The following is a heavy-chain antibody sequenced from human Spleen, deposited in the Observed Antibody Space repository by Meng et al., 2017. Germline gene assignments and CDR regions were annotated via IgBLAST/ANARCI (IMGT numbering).Heavy chain of an antibody. V-gene: IGHV3-33*01. D-gene: IGHD5-18*01. CDR2: IWYDGGNK. CDR3: ARYRGYSYGYVDY. J-gene: IGHJ4*02. Sequence: GVSGRVEVQPGSALSISCARSWFPFSSYGMHWVRQAPGKGLEWVAVIWYDGGNKYYADSVKGRFTISRDNSKNTLYLQMNSLRAEDTAVYYCARYRGYSYGYVDYWGQGTLVTVSS. CDR1: WFPFSSYG.